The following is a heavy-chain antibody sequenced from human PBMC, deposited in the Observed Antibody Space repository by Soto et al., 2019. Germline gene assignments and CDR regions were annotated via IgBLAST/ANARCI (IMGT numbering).Heavy chain of an antibody. Sequence: LRLSCAASGFTFSSYAMSWVRQAPGKGLEWVSAISGSGGSTYYADSVKGRFTVSRDNSKNTLYLQMNSLRANDTAVYYCSKDSSVVAAGSGGWFDPWGQGTLVTVSS. J-gene: IGHJ5*02. CDR2: ISGSGGST. D-gene: IGHD6-13*01. CDR1: GFTFSSYA. CDR3: SKDSSVVAAGSGGWFDP. V-gene: IGHV3-23*01.